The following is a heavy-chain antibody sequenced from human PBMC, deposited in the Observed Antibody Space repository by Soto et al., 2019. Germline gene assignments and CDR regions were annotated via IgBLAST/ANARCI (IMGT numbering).Heavy chain of an antibody. Sequence: QVQLQQWGAGLLKPSETLSLTCAVYGGSFSGYYWSWIRQPPGKGLEWIGEINHSGSTNYNPSLKRRVTXXVXTSXNQFSLKLSSVTAADTAVYYCARGRRWLQYSQFDYWGQGTLVTVSS. CDR3: ARGRRWLQYSQFDY. V-gene: IGHV4-34*01. D-gene: IGHD5-12*01. J-gene: IGHJ4*02. CDR1: GGSFSGYY. CDR2: INHSGST.